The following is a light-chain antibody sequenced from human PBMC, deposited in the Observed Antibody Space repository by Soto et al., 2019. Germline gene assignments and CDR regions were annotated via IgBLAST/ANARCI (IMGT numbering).Light chain of an antibody. CDR3: FSNRGGGAHV. J-gene: IGLJ1*01. CDR1: SSDVGAYNY. Sequence: QSALTQPASVSGSPGQSITISCTGTSSDVGAYNYVSWYQQYPGTAPKLMIYGVPNRPSGVSNRFSGSKTGNTASLTISGLEAEDDADYYCFSNRGGGAHVFGTGTKLTVL. CDR2: GVP. V-gene: IGLV2-14*01.